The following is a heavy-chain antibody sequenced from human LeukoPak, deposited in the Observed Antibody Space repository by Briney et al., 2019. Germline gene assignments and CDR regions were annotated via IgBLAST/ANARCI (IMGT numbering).Heavy chain of an antibody. CDR2: IYYSGST. CDR3: AQSPTNCGGDCYQFDY. Sequence: SETLSLTCTVSGESISGFYWTWIRQPPGKGPEWIGYIYYSGSTNCNPSLKSRVTISLDTSKNQFSLKLTSVTAADTAVYYCAQSPTNCGGDCYQFDYWGQGTLVTVSS. D-gene: IGHD2-21*02. CDR1: GESISGFY. V-gene: IGHV4-59*08. J-gene: IGHJ4*02.